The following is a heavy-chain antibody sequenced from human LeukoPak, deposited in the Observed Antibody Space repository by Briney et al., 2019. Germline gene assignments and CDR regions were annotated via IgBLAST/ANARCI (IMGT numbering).Heavy chain of an antibody. CDR1: GFTFSSYA. J-gene: IGHJ4*02. Sequence: PGGSLRLSCAASGFTFSSYAMHWVRQAPGKGLEWVAVISYDGSNKYYADSVKGRFTISRDNSKNTLYLQMNSLRAEDTAVYYCARDQEQLAQLDYWGQGTLVTVSS. V-gene: IGHV3-30-3*01. CDR2: ISYDGSNK. D-gene: IGHD6-6*01. CDR3: ARDQEQLAQLDY.